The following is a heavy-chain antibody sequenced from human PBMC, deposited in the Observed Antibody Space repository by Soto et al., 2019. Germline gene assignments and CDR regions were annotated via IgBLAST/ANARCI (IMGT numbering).Heavy chain of an antibody. CDR2: INPNSGGT. CDR1: GYTFTGYY. J-gene: IGHJ1*01. D-gene: IGHD6-13*01. Sequence: QVQLVQSGAEVKKPGASVKVSCKASGYTFTGYYMHWVRQAPGQGLEWMGWINPNSGGTNYAQKFQGWVTMTRDTSISAAYMELSRLRSADTAVYYCARGLDGSSSWLQHWGQGTLVTVSS. CDR3: ARGLDGSSSWLQH. V-gene: IGHV1-2*04.